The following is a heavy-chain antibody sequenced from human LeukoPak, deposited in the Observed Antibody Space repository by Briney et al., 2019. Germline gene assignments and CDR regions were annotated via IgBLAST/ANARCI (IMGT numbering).Heavy chain of an antibody. CDR2: IYPGGSET. J-gene: IGHJ4*02. Sequence: GESLKISCKGLGYDFSTCWNAWVRQRPGKGLEWMGIIYPGGSETRYDPSFQGQVTISDDRSTSTAYLQWSSLRASDTAMYYCARASRDGYNQNFDHWGQGTLVTVSS. CDR1: GYDFSTCW. V-gene: IGHV5-51*01. CDR3: ARASRDGYNQNFDH. D-gene: IGHD5-24*01.